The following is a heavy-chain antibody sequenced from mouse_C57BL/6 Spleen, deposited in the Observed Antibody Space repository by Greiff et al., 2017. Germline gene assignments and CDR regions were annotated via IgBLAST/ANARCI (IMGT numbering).Heavy chain of an antibody. D-gene: IGHD2-4*01. CDR3: ARDLGYYDYDGFAY. V-gene: IGHV5-16*01. Sequence: EVKLMESEGGLVQPGSSMKLSCTASGFTFSDYYMAWVRQVPEKGLEWVANINYDGSSTYYLDSLKSRFIISRDNAKNILYLQMSSLKSEDTATYYCARDLGYYDYDGFAYWGQGTLVTVSA. J-gene: IGHJ3*01. CDR1: GFTFSDYY. CDR2: INYDGSST.